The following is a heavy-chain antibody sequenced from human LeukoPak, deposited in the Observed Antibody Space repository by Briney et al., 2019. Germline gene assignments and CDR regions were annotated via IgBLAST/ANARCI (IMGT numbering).Heavy chain of an antibody. CDR3: ARGGVGYYDSSGYPPHY. CDR1: GYTFTGYY. D-gene: IGHD3-22*01. J-gene: IGHJ4*02. CDR2: INPNSGGT. Sequence: ASVKVSCKASGYTFTGYYMHWVRQAPGQGLEWMGWINPNSGGTNYAQKFQGRVTMTRDTSISTAYMELSRLRSDDTAVYYCARGGVGYYDSSGYPPHYWGQGTLVTVSS. V-gene: IGHV1-2*02.